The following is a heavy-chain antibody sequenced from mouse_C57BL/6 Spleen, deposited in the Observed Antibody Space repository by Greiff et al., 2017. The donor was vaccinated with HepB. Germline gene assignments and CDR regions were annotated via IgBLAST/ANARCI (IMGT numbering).Heavy chain of an antibody. CDR2: IDPSDSYT. CDR1: GYTFTSYW. CDR3: ARRYYGSSYGYFDY. V-gene: IGHV1-69*01. J-gene: IGHJ2*01. D-gene: IGHD1-1*01. Sequence: QVQLQQPGAELVMPGASVKLSCKASGYTFTSYWMHWVQQRPGQGLEWIGEIDPSDSYTNYNQKFKGKSTLTVDKSSSTAYMQLSSLTSEDSAVYYCARRYYGSSYGYFDYWGKGTTLTVSS.